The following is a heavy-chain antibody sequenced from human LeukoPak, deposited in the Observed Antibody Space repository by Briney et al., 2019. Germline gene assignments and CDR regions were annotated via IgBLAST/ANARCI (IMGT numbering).Heavy chain of an antibody. CDR2: IYYSGST. V-gene: IGHV4-39*02. Sequence: SETLSLTCTVSGGSISSSSYYWGWIRQPPGKGLEWIGSIYYSGSTYYNPSLKSRVTISVDTSKNQFSLKLSSVTAADTAVYYCAKEYSFDWFSFDIWGQGTMVTVSS. CDR3: AKEYSFDWFSFDI. J-gene: IGHJ3*02. D-gene: IGHD3-9*01. CDR1: GGSISSSSYY.